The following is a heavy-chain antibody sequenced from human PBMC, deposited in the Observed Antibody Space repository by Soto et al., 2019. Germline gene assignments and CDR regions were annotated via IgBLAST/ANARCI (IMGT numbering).Heavy chain of an antibody. V-gene: IGHV1-69*06. D-gene: IGHD6-13*01. CDR2: IIPIFGTA. CDR3: ARSYSSSWPTMGYYYYGMDV. CDR1: GGTFSSYA. Sequence: KVSCKASGGTFSSYAISWVRQAPGQGLEWMGGIIPIFGTANYAQKFQGRVTITADKSTSTAYMELSSLRSEDTAVYYCARSYSSSWPTMGYYYYGMDVWGQGTTVTVSS. J-gene: IGHJ6*02.